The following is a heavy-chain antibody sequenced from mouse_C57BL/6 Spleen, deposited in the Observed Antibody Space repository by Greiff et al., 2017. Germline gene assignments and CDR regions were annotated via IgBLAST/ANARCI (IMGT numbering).Heavy chain of an antibody. CDR2: IYPSDSET. CDR1: GYTFTSYW. Sequence: QVQLQQPGAELVRPGSSVKLSCKASGYTFTSYWMDWVKQRPGQGLEWIGNIYPSDSETHYNQKFKVQATLTVDKSSSTAYMQLSSLTSEDSAVYYCARWRSSSGYFDDWGQGTTLTVSS. J-gene: IGHJ2*01. V-gene: IGHV1-61*01. D-gene: IGHD3-2*02. CDR3: ARWRSSSGYFDD.